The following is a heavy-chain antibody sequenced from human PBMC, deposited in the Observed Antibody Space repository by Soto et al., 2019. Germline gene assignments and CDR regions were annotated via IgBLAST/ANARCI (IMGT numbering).Heavy chain of an antibody. V-gene: IGHV1-69*13. CDR3: ARALRQNYYYYGMDV. J-gene: IGHJ6*02. CDR1: GGTFSSYA. CDR2: IIPIFGTA. Sequence: SVKVSCKASGGTFSSYATSWVRQAPGQGLEWMGGIIPIFGTANYAQKFQGRVTITADESTSTAYMELSSLRSEDTAVYYCARALRQNYYYYGMDVWGQGTTVTVSS.